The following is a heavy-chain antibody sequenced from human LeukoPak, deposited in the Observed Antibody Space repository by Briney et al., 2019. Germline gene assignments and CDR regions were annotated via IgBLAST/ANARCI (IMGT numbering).Heavy chain of an antibody. CDR3: ARDSSGSETNPRHYFDY. D-gene: IGHD6-19*01. CDR2: INPSGGST. CDR1: GYTFTSYY. V-gene: IGHV1-46*01. J-gene: IGHJ4*02. Sequence: ASVKVSCKASGYTFTSYYMHWVRQAPGQGLEWMGIINPSGGSTSYAQKFQGRVTMTRDTSTSTVYMELRSLRSEDTAVYYCARDSSGSETNPRHYFDYWGQGTLVTVSS.